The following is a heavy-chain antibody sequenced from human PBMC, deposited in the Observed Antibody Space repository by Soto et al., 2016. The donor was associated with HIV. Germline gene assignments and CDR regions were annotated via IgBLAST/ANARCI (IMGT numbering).Heavy chain of an antibody. D-gene: IGHD3-10*01. Sequence: EVQLVESGGGLVQPGGSLRLSCAASEFTFSSYNMNWVRQAPGKGLEWVSYISSSSSTIYYADSVKGRFTISRDNAKNSLYLQMNSLRAEDTALYYCARDRGYYYGSGSSKAVYYYGMDVWGQGTTVTVSS. J-gene: IGHJ6*02. CDR1: EFTFSSYN. CDR2: ISSSSSTI. V-gene: IGHV3-48*04. CDR3: ARDRGYYYGSGSSKAVYYYGMDV.